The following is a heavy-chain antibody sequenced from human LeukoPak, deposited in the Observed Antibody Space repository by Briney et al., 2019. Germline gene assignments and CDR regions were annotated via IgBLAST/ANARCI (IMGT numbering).Heavy chain of an antibody. CDR3: AKDRWDSNYAIDY. CDR2: ISGSGGST. CDR1: GFTFSSYT. V-gene: IGHV3-23*01. J-gene: IGHJ4*02. Sequence: GGSLRLSCAASGFTFSSYTMSWVRQAPGKGLEWVSAISGSGGSTYYADSVKGRFTISRDNSKNTLYLQMNSLRAEDTAVYYCAKDRWDSNYAIDYWGQGTLVTVSS. D-gene: IGHD4-4*01.